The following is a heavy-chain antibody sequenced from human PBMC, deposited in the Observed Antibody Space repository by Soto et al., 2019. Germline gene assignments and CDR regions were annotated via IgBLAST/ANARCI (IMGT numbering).Heavy chain of an antibody. J-gene: IGHJ4*02. CDR3: ARRYGSCFDY. CDR1: GFTFSGYA. CDR2: IHGGGNSA. V-gene: IGHV3-23*01. Sequence: GSLRLSCAASGFTFSGYAMSWVRQAPGKGLEWVSVIHGGGNSAYYADSVKGRFTISRDNSKNTLYLQMSSLRGEDTAVYYCARRYGSCFDYWGQGTLVTVSS. D-gene: IGHD5-18*01.